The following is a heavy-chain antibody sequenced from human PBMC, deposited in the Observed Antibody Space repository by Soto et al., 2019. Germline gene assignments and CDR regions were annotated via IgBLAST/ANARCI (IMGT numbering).Heavy chain of an antibody. J-gene: IGHJ4*02. D-gene: IGHD1-7*01. CDR2: IYRTGRT. V-gene: IGHV4-4*02. Sequence: SETLSLTCAVSGGSFTSNNWWTWVRQPPGQGLEWIGEIYRTGRTNYNPSLKSRVTISLDKPEKQFSLKVTSLTAADTAVYYCASRDPGTSVDYWGQGTLVTVSS. CDR3: ASRDPGTSVDY. CDR1: GGSFTSNNW.